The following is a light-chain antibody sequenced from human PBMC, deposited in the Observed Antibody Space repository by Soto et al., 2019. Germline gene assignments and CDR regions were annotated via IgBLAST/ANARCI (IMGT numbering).Light chain of an antibody. Sequence: QAVVTQEPSLTVSPGGTVTLTCGSSSGAVTSGHYPYWFQQKPGQAPRTLIYDTYNKHSWTPARFSGSLLGGKAALTLSGAQPEDEAEYYCLLSHSGAYVFGTGTKVTVL. V-gene: IGLV7-46*01. CDR3: LLSHSGAYV. J-gene: IGLJ1*01. CDR1: SGAVTSGHY. CDR2: DTY.